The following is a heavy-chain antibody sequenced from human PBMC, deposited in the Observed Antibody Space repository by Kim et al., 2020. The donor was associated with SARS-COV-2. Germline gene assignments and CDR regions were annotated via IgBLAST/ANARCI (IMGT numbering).Heavy chain of an antibody. V-gene: IGHV4-34*01. CDR1: GGSFSGYY. Sequence: SETLSLTCAVYGGSFSGYYWSWIRQPPGKGLEWIGEINHSGSTNYNPSLKSRVTISVDTSKNQFSLKLSSVTAADTAVYYCARGGIAVAGMVLRFFDYWG. J-gene: IGHJ4*01. D-gene: IGHD6-19*01. CDR3: ARGGIAVAGMVLRFFDY. CDR2: INHSGST.